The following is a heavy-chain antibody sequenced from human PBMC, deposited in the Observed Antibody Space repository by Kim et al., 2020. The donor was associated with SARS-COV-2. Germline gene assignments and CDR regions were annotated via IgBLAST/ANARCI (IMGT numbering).Heavy chain of an antibody. J-gene: IGHJ4*02. Sequence: HHPSRKSRVTISVDPSKNQFSLKLSSVTAADTAVYYCARGLVGATRGYFGYWGQGTLVTVSS. CDR3: ARGLVGATRGYFGY. V-gene: IGHV4-59*09. D-gene: IGHD1-26*01.